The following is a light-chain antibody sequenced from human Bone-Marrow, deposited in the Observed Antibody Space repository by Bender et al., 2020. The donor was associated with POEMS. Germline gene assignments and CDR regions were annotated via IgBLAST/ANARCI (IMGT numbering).Light chain of an antibody. J-gene: IGLJ1*01. CDR2: DDS. CDR3: QVWDTTSDHYV. CDR1: NIGSQS. V-gene: IGLV3-21*02. Sequence: SYVLTQPPSVSVAPGQTARIACGGNNIGSQSVHWYQQKPGQAPVLVVYDDSDRPSGIPERFSGSTSGNTASLTISRVEAGDEADYYCQVWDTTSDHYVFGPGTTVTVL.